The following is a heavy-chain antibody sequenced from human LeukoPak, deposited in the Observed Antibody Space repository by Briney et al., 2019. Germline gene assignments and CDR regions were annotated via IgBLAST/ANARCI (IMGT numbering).Heavy chain of an antibody. CDR2: ISSTDAGT. Sequence: GGSLRLSCAASGFSLSSYAMSWVRQAPGKGLEWVSAISSTDAGTYHADSVGGRFTISRDSSKNTLYLQMNSLRAEDTALYYCVRPRSPASNDGGYWGQGTLVTVSS. CDR3: VRPRSPASNDGGY. V-gene: IGHV3-23*01. CDR1: GFSLSSYA. D-gene: IGHD1-1*01. J-gene: IGHJ4*02.